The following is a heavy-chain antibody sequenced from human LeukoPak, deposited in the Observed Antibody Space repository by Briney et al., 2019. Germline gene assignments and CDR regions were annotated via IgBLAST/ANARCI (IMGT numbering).Heavy chain of an antibody. J-gene: IGHJ6*02. Sequence: GGSLRLSCSASGFTFSSYAMHWVRQAPGKGLEYVSGISSNGGSTYYADSVKGRFTISRDNSKNTLYLQMNSLRAEDTAVYYCARDPFYSSSQGGMDVWGQGTTVTVSS. V-gene: IGHV3-64*04. CDR2: ISSNGGST. CDR1: GFTFSSYA. D-gene: IGHD6-6*01. CDR3: ARDPFYSSSQGGMDV.